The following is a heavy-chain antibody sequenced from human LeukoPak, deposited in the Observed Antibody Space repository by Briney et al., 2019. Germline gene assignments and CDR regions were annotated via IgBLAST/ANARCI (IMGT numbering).Heavy chain of an antibody. D-gene: IGHD5-18*01. Sequence: GGSLRLSCAASGFTFSSYSMNWVRQVPGKGLEWVSSISSSSSYIYYADSVKGRFTISRDNAKNSLYLQMNSLRAEDTAVYYCARGESGYSYGINWGQGTLVTVSS. CDR3: ARGESGYSYGIN. CDR2: ISSSSSYI. CDR1: GFTFSSYS. V-gene: IGHV3-21*01. J-gene: IGHJ4*02.